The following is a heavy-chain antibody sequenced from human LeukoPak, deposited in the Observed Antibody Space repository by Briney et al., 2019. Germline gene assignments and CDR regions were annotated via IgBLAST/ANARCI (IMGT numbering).Heavy chain of an antibody. J-gene: IGHJ3*02. CDR2: IYYSGST. CDR1: GGSISSSSYY. CDR3: AAYYYDSSGYYRDAFDI. D-gene: IGHD3-22*01. Sequence: SETLSPTCTVSGGSISSSSYYWGWIRQPPGKGLEWIGSIYYSGSTYYNPSLKSRVTISVDTSKNQFSLKLSSVTAADTAVYYCAAYYYDSSGYYRDAFDIWGQGTMVTVSS. V-gene: IGHV4-39*07.